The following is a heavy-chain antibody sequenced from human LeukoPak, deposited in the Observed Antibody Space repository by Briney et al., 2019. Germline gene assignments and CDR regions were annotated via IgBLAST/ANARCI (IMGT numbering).Heavy chain of an antibody. CDR3: ARDVKYQLLCLDY. V-gene: IGHV3-7*01. CDR1: GFTFSSYW. D-gene: IGHD2-2*01. Sequence: PGGSLRLSCAASGFTFSSYWMSWVRQAPGKGLEWVANIKQDGSEKYYVDSVKGRFTISRDNAKNSLYLQMNSLRAEDTAVYYCARDVKYQLLCLDYWGQGTLVTVSS. CDR2: IKQDGSEK. J-gene: IGHJ4*02.